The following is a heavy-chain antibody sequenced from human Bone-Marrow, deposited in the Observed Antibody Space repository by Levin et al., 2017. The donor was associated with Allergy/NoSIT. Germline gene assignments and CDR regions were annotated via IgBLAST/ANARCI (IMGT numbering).Heavy chain of an antibody. J-gene: IGHJ4*02. CDR1: GFTFDSYA. D-gene: IGHD3-22*01. CDR2: ISYDGKKD. V-gene: IGHV3-30*03. Sequence: SLKISCAASGFTFDSYAMHWVRQAPVKGLEWVAVISYDGKKDYYADSLRARFTISRDNSKNTLFLQMSSLRAEDTAIYYCARSVFRSGYYSDVFDYWGQGVLVSVSS. CDR3: ARSVFRSGYYSDVFDY.